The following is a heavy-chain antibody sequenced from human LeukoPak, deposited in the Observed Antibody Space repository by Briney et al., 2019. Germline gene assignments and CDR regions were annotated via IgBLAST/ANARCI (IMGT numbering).Heavy chain of an antibody. CDR3: ARVGSVDWLGRRPLYFDY. Sequence: SVKVSCKASGGTFSSYAISWVRQAPGQGLEWMGGIIPIFGTANYAKKFQGRVTITANESTRTAYMELSSLGSEDTAVYYCARVGSVDWLGRRPLYFDYWGQGTLVTVSS. CDR1: GGTFSSYA. CDR2: IIPIFGTA. D-gene: IGHD3-9*01. J-gene: IGHJ4*02. V-gene: IGHV1-69*01.